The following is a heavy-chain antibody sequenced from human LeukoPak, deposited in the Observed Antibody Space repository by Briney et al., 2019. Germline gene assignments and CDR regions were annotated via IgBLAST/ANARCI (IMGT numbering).Heavy chain of an antibody. V-gene: IGHV4-34*01. J-gene: IGHJ4*02. CDR2: INHSGST. CDR3: ARRVGATDGYY. Sequence: KSSETLSLTCNVSGGSISGYYWSWIRQPPGKGLEWIGEINHSGSTNYNPSLKSRVTISVDTSKNQFSLKLSSVTAADTAVYYCARRVGATDGYYWGQGTLVTVSS. CDR1: GGSISGYY. D-gene: IGHD1-26*01.